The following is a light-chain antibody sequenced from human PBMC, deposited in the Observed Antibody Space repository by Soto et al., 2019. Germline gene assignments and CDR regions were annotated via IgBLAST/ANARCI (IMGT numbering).Light chain of an antibody. V-gene: IGKV1-5*01. CDR1: QSISSW. CDR3: EQYNSYWT. J-gene: IGKJ1*01. CDR2: DAS. Sequence: DVQMSQSPPTLSANVGDRVTITCRASQSISSWLAWYQQKPGKAPKLLIYDASSLESGVPSRFSGSGSGTEFTLTISSLQPDDIATYYCEQYNSYWTSGQGTEADI.